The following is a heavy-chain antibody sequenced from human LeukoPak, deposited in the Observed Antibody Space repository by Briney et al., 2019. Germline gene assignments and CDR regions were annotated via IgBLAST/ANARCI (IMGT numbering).Heavy chain of an antibody. D-gene: IGHD3-10*01. J-gene: IGHJ4*02. CDR1: GGSFSSYA. Sequence: ASVKVSCKASGGSFSSYAISWVRQAPGQGLEWMGGIIPIFGTANYAQKFQGRVTITADESTSTAYMELSSLRSEDTAVYYCARDFGGSGPFDYWGQGTLVTVSS. CDR2: IIPIFGTA. CDR3: ARDFGGSGPFDY. V-gene: IGHV1-69*13.